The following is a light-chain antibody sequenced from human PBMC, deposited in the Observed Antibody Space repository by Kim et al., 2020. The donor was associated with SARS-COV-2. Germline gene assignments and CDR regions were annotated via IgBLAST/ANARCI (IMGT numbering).Light chain of an antibody. CDR1: QSVSSSY. CDR2: GAS. Sequence: EIVLTQSPGTLSLSPGERATLSCRASQSVSSSYLAWYQQKLGQAPRLLIYGASSRATGIPDRFSGSGSGTDFTLAISRLEPEDFAAYYCQQYGSSPLTFGGGTKVDIK. J-gene: IGKJ4*01. V-gene: IGKV3-20*01. CDR3: QQYGSSPLT.